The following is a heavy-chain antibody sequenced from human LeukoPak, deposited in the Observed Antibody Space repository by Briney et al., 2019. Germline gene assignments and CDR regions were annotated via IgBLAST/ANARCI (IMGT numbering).Heavy chain of an antibody. CDR1: GYTFTTYG. D-gene: IGHD6-6*01. CDR3: AREDYRSSSGGGDY. Sequence: GASVKVSCKASGYTFTTYGISWVRQAPGQGLEWMGWISAYDGNKHYAQKVQDRVTMTTDTSTSTAYMELRSLRSDDTAVYYCAREDYRSSSGGGDYWGQGTLVTVSS. V-gene: IGHV1-18*01. CDR2: ISAYDGNK. J-gene: IGHJ4*02.